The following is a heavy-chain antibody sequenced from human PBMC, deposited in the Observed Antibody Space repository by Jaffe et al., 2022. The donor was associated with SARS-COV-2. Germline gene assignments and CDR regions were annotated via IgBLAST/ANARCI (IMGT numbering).Heavy chain of an antibody. CDR1: GYSFTSYW. D-gene: IGHD6-13*01. J-gene: IGHJ6*02. CDR3: ARVAISGTSYDQYGMDV. CDR2: IYPRDSDI. Sequence: EVQLVQSGAEVKKPGESLKISCQGSGYSFTSYWIAWGRQMPGKGLEWMGIIYPRDSDIKYSPSFQGQVTISADKSTRTAYLQWSNLKASDTAMYFCARVAISGTSYDQYGMDVWGQGTTVTVSS. V-gene: IGHV5-51*01.